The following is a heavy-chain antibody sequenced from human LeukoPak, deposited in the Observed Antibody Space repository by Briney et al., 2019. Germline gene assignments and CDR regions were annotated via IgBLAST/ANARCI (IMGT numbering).Heavy chain of an antibody. Sequence: GGSLRLSCVASGFTFSTYWMHWVRQAPGKGLVWVARINNDGSGTTYADSVKGRFTISRDNAKNSLFLQMNSLRAEDTAVYYCTRGRFCNPTNCQSKHFDPWGLGALVTVSS. CDR2: INNDGSGT. V-gene: IGHV3-74*03. D-gene: IGHD2/OR15-2a*01. CDR3: TRGRFCNPTNCQSKHFDP. CDR1: GFTFSTYW. J-gene: IGHJ5*02.